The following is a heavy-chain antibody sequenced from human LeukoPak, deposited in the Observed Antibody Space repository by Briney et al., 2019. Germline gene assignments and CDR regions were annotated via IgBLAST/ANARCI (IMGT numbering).Heavy chain of an antibody. J-gene: IGHJ3*02. V-gene: IGHV3-11*04. CDR3: ATDTYYDFWSGYGDAFDI. CDR2: ISSSGSTI. CDR1: GFTFSDYY. D-gene: IGHD3-3*01. Sequence: GGSLTLSCAASGFTFSDYYMSSIRQPPGKGLEWVSYISSSGSTIYYADSVKGRFTISRDNAKNSLYLQMNSLRAEDTAVYYCATDTYYDFWSGYGDAFDIWGQGTMVTVSS.